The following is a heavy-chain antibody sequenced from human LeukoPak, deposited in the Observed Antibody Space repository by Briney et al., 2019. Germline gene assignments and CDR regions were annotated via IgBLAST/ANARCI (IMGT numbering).Heavy chain of an antibody. V-gene: IGHV4-34*01. CDR2: INNSGTT. D-gene: IGHD6-25*01. J-gene: IGHJ6*03. CDR1: GASFSGYY. Sequence: SETLSLTCGVFGASFSGYYWSWIRQPPGQGLEWIAEINNSGTTNYNPSLKGRVTISIDTSKNQFSLRLSSVTAADTGVYYCASSRGYTSGLWYHYMDVWGKGTTVTVS. CDR3: ASSRGYTSGLWYHYMDV.